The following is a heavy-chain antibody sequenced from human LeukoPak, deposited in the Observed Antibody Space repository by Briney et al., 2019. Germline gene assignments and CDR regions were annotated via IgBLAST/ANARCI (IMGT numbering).Heavy chain of an antibody. Sequence: PGGSLRLSCAASGFTFSTYWMHWVRQAPGKGLVWVARIKGDGSSTIYADSVKGRFTISRDNSKNTLYLQTSSLRAEDTAVYYCARASTTVPNFLDHWGRGTLVTVVS. CDR2: IKGDGSST. V-gene: IGHV3-74*01. J-gene: IGHJ4*02. CDR3: ARASTTVPNFLDH. D-gene: IGHD4-17*01. CDR1: GFTFSTYW.